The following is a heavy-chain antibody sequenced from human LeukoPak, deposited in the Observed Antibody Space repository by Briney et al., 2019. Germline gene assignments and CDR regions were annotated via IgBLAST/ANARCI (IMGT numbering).Heavy chain of an antibody. CDR1: GFTFSSYS. Sequence: GGSLRLSCAASGFTFSSYSMNWARQAPGKGLEWVSSISSSSSYIYYADSVKGRFTISRDNAKNSLYLQMNSLRAEDTAVYYCARYYYDSSAFYYFDYWGQGTLVTVSS. D-gene: IGHD3-22*01. V-gene: IGHV3-21*01. J-gene: IGHJ4*02. CDR2: ISSSSSYI. CDR3: ARYYYDSSAFYYFDY.